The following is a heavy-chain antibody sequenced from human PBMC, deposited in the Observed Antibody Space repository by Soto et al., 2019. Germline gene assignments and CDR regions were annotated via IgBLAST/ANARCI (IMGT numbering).Heavy chain of an antibody. D-gene: IGHD4-17*01. CDR2: IYYSGST. V-gene: IGHV4-59*01. CDR3: ARGEGYGDYVRY. CDR1: GGSISSYY. Sequence: QVPLQESGPGLVKPSETLSLTCTVSGGSISSYYWSWIRQPPGKGLEWIGYIYYSGSTNYNPSLKSRVTISVETSKNQFSLKLSSVTAADTAVYYCARGEGYGDYVRYWGQGTLVTVSS. J-gene: IGHJ4*02.